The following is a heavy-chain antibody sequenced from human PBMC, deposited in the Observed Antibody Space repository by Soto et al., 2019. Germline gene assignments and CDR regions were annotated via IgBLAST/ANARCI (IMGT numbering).Heavy chain of an antibody. CDR3: GRDSYSGSYYSSWFDP. D-gene: IGHD1-26*01. CDR2: ISWNSGSV. V-gene: IGHV3-9*01. CDR1: GFTFDDYA. J-gene: IGHJ5*02. Sequence: PVGSPRLSCADYGFTFDDYAMHWVRQAPGKGLEWVSGISWNSGSVGYADSVKGRFTISRDNAKNSLYLQMNGLRPEDTALYYCGRDSYSGSYYSSWFDPWGHLTLVTVSS.